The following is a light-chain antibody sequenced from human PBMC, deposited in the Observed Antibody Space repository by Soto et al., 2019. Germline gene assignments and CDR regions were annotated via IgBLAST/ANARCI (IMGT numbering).Light chain of an antibody. CDR2: GAS. J-gene: IGKJ4*01. CDR1: QSVSTSY. Sequence: ESVLTQSPGTLSLSPGERATLSCRASQSVSTSYLAWYQQKPGQAPRLLIYGASSRATGIPDRFSGSGSGADFTLPISRLEPEDFAVYYCQQYGSVPLTFGGGTKVEIK. CDR3: QQYGSVPLT. V-gene: IGKV3-20*01.